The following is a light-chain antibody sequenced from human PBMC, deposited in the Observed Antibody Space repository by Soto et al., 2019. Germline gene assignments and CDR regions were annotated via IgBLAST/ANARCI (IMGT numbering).Light chain of an antibody. J-gene: IGKJ1*01. Sequence: EIVLTQSPGTLSMSPGERATLSCMASQSITSSYLAWYQQKPGQTPRPLISGTFSRATGIPDRFSGRGFGTDLAVAIDRLEPEDFAVYYCQEYGSPLWPFGQGPKVDIK. V-gene: IGKV3-20*01. CDR1: QSITSSY. CDR2: GTF. CDR3: QEYGSPLWP.